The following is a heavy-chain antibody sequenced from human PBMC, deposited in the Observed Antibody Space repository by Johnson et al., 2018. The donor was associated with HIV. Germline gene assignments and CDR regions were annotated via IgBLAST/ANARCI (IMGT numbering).Heavy chain of an antibody. D-gene: IGHD2-2*01. Sequence: VQLVESGGGVVRPGGSLRLSCAASGFTFDDYDMTWVRQGPGKGLEWVSGINWNGGSAGYADSVKGRFTISRDNAKNSLYLQMNSLRAEDTALYYCARVGEYCSSTSCSGAFDIWGQGTMVTVSS. CDR1: GFTFDDYD. CDR2: INWNGGSA. CDR3: ARVGEYCSSTSCSGAFDI. V-gene: IGHV3-20*04. J-gene: IGHJ3*02.